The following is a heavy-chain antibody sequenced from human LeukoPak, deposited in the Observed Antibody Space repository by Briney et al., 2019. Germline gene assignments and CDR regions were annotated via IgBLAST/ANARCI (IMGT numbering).Heavy chain of an antibody. V-gene: IGHV3-30*18. CDR3: AKVKGEVIGAFDI. D-gene: IGHD3-16*01. CDR1: GFTFSNYG. Sequence: GGSLRLSCAASGFTFSNYGMHWVRQAPGKGLEWVAVISYDGSNKYYAESVKGRFTISRDNSKNTLYLQMNSLRAEDTAVYYCAKVKGEVIGAFDIWGQGTMVTVSS. CDR2: ISYDGSNK. J-gene: IGHJ3*02.